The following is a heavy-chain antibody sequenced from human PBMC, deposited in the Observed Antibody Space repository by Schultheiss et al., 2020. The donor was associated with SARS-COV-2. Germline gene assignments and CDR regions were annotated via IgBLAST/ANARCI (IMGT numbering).Heavy chain of an antibody. J-gene: IGHJ4*02. CDR1: GFTFNTYG. Sequence: GGSLRLSCAASGFTFNTYGMHWVRQAPGKGLEWVAIISHDGYTKYYADSVKGRFTISRDNSKNTVYLQMSSLRAEGTAVYYCARGGGGYSYALDYWGQGALVTVSS. D-gene: IGHD5-18*01. V-gene: IGHV3-30*05. CDR2: ISHDGYTK. CDR3: ARGGGGYSYALDY.